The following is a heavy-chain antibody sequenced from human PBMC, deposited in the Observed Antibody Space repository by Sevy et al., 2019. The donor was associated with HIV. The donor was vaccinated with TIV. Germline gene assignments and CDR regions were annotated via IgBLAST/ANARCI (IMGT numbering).Heavy chain of an antibody. V-gene: IGHV3-48*01. CDR3: ARSGPYDFWSGYFTFDY. CDR1: GFTFSDSW. D-gene: IGHD3-3*01. Sequence: GGSLRLSCAASGFTFSDSWMSWVRQAPEKGLEWVSYISSSSSTIYYADSVKGRFTISRDNAKNSLYLQMNSLRAEDTAVYYCARSGPYDFWSGYFTFDYWGQGTLVTVSS. CDR2: ISSSSSTI. J-gene: IGHJ4*02.